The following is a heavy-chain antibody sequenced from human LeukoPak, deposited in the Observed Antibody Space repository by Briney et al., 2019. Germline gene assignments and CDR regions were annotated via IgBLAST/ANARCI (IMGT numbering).Heavy chain of an antibody. CDR1: GFTFDDYG. D-gene: IGHD3-10*01. CDR2: INWNGGST. J-gene: IGHJ3*02. Sequence: GGSLRLSCAASGFTFDDYGMSWVRQAPGKGLEWVSGINWNGGSTGYADSVKGRFTISRDNAKNSLYLQMNSLRAEDTALYYCARDFVMVRGGGAFDIWGQGTMATVSS. V-gene: IGHV3-20*04. CDR3: ARDFVMVRGGGAFDI.